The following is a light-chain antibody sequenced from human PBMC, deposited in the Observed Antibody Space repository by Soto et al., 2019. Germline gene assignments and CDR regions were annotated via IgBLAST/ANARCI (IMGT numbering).Light chain of an antibody. J-gene: IGKJ4*01. CDR1: QSVSSN. Sequence: EIVMTQSPATLSVSPGERATLSCRASQSVSSNLAWYQQKPGQAPRLLIYGASTRAPGIPARFSGSGSGTEYTLTISSLQSEDFAAYDGQQYNNWPPLTFGGGTQVEIK. CDR3: QQYNNWPPLT. CDR2: GAS. V-gene: IGKV3-15*01.